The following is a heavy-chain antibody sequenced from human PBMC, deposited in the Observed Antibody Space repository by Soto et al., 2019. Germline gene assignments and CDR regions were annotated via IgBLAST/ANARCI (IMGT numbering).Heavy chain of an antibody. D-gene: IGHD3-10*01. CDR3: ARTRYGSGSYYPHLRYYYRMDV. V-gene: IGHV4-34*01. CDR1: GGFFSAYY. J-gene: IGHJ6*02. CDR2: INHSGST. Sequence: SAALRLTYAVYGGFFSAYYGRGFRQPPGKGLEWIGEINHSGSTNYNPSLKSRVTISVDTSKNQFSLKLSSVTAADTAVYYCARTRYGSGSYYPHLRYYYRMDVWGQGTTVT.